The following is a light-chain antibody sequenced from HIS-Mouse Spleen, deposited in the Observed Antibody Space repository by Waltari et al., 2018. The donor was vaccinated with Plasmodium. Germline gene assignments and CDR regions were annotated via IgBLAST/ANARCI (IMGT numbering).Light chain of an antibody. CDR2: GAS. CDR3: QQYNNWSFT. CDR1: QSVSRN. J-gene: IGKJ3*01. V-gene: IGKV3-15*01. Sequence: IVMTQSPATLSVSPGERATLSCRASQSVSRNLAWYQQKPGQAPRLRIYGASTRATGIPARFSGSGSGTEFTLTISSLQSEDFAVYYCQQYNNWSFTFGPGTKVDIK.